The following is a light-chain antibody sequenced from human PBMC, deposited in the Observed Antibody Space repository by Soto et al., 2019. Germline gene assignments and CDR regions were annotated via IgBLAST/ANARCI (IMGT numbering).Light chain of an antibody. CDR3: QQANSFPIT. CDR2: AAS. CDR1: QGISSW. J-gene: IGKJ5*01. Sequence: DIQMTQSPSSVSASVGDRVSITGRASQGISSWLAWYQQTQGKAPKILIYAASSLQSGVPLRFSGRGSGTDFTLTISRLQPEDFETYYCQQANSFPITFGQGTRLEIK. V-gene: IGKV1D-12*01.